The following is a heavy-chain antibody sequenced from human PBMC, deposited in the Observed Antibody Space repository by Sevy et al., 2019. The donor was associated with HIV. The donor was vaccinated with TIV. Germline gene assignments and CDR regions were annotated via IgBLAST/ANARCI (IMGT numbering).Heavy chain of an antibody. J-gene: IGHJ4*02. V-gene: IGHV3-66*01. Sequence: PGGSLRLSCAASGFPVSSNYMSWVRQAPGKGLEWVSVIYSDGSTYHADSVKGRFTISRDNSKNTLYLQMNSLRVEDTAVYYCARGKSGYGYGLDYWGQGTLVTVSS. CDR2: IYSDGST. CDR3: ARGKSGYGYGLDY. D-gene: IGHD5-18*01. CDR1: GFPVSSNY.